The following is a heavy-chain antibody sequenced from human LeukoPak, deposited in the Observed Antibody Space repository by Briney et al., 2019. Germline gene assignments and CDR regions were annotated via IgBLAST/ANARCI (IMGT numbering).Heavy chain of an antibody. J-gene: IGHJ5*02. Sequence: SETLSLTCTVSGGSISSNYWSWIRQPPGKGLEWIGYIYYSGSTNYNPSLKSRVTISPDTSKNQFSLKLSSVTAADTAVYYCARHVDTVGATVHWFDPWGQGTLVTVSS. CDR2: IYYSGST. V-gene: IGHV4-59*08. D-gene: IGHD1-26*01. CDR1: GGSISSNY. CDR3: ARHVDTVGATVHWFDP.